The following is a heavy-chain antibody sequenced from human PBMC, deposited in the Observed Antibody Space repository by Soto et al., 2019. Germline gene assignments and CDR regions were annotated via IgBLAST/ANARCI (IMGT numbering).Heavy chain of an antibody. D-gene: IGHD2-15*01. CDR2: INHSGST. J-gene: IGHJ6*02. CDR3: ARGDIVVVVAAKDYYYGMDV. Sequence: SETLSLTCAVYGRSFSGYYWSWIRQPPGKGLEWIGEINHSGSTNYNPSLKSRVTISVDTSKNQFSLKLSSVTAADTAVYYCARGDIVVVVAAKDYYYGMDVWGQGTTVTVSS. CDR1: GRSFSGYY. V-gene: IGHV4-34*01.